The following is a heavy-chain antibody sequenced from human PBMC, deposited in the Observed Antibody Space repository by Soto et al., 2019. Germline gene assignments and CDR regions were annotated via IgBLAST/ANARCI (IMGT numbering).Heavy chain of an antibody. CDR2: IYHGGTT. CDR1: GYSLSRGSY. CDR3: ARVHVMVVAGSTFDY. J-gene: IGHJ4*01. V-gene: IGHV4-38-2*01. D-gene: IGHD6-19*01. Sequence: LSLTCAVSGYSLSRGSYWGWIRQPPGKGPEWIASIYHGGTTFYNPSLKSRVTISVDTSKNHYSLKLKSVTAADTAVYYCARVHVMVVAGSTFDYWGPGTLVTVSS.